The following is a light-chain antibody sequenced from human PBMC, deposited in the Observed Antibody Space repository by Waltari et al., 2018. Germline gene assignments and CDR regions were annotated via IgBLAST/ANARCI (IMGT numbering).Light chain of an antibody. CDR3: QQYNNWPPHIFT. CDR2: GAS. CDR1: QSVSSN. Sequence: IVMTQSPATLSVSPGDRATLSCRAGQSVSSNLAWYQQKPGQAPRLLIYGASTRATGIPARFSGSGSGTEFTLTISSMQSEDFAVYYCQQYNNWPPHIFTFGPGTKVDIK. V-gene: IGKV3-15*01. J-gene: IGKJ3*01.